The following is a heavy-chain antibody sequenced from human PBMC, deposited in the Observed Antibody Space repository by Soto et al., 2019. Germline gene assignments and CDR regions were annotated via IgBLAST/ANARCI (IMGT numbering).Heavy chain of an antibody. J-gene: IGHJ4*02. V-gene: IGHV6-1*01. CDR1: GDSVSSNSAA. CDR3: ARDREPGIAVAGFDY. D-gene: IGHD6-19*01. Sequence: SQTLSLTCAISGDSVSSNSAAWNWIRQSPSRGLEWLGRTYYRSKWYNDYAVSVKSRITINPDTSKDQFSLQLNSVTPEDTVLYFCARDREPGIAVAGFDYWGQGTLVTVSS. CDR2: TYYRSKWYN.